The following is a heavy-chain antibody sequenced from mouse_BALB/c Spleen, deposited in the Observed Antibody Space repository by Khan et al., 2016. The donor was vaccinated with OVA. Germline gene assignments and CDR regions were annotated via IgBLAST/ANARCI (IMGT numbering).Heavy chain of an antibody. Sequence: LVESGPELKKPGETVKISCKAPGYTLTNYGMNWVKQAPGKGLKWMGWINTYTGEPTYADDFKGRFAFSLETSASTAYLQLNNLKNEDMATYYCAETYYRDDRYFDVSGAATTVTVSS. CDR2: INTYTGEP. V-gene: IGHV9-1*02. D-gene: IGHD2-9*01. J-gene: IGHJ1*01. CDR3: AETYYRDDRYFDV. CDR1: GYTLTNYG.